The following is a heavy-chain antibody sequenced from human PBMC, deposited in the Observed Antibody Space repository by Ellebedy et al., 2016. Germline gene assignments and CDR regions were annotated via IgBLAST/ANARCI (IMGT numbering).Heavy chain of an antibody. CDR3: ARDDYGDYVLVDY. CDR2: ISGSGGST. D-gene: IGHD4-17*01. Sequence: GGSLRLSCAASGFTFSSYSMNWVRQAPGKGLEWVSAISGSGGSTYYADSVKGRFTISRDNAKNSLYLQMNSLRAEDTAVYYCARDDYGDYVLVDYWGQGTLVTVSS. CDR1: GFTFSSYS. J-gene: IGHJ4*02. V-gene: IGHV3-21*01.